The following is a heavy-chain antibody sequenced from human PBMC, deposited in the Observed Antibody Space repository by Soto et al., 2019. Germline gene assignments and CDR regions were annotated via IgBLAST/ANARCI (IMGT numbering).Heavy chain of an antibody. V-gene: IGHV1-69*13. J-gene: IGHJ6*02. CDR2: IIPIFGTA. CDR3: ARNYGSGSTRRDYYYYGMDV. CDR1: GGTFSSYA. D-gene: IGHD3-10*01. Sequence: GASVKVSCEASGGTFSSYAISWVRQAPGQGLEWMGGIIPIFGTANYAQKFQGRVTITADESTSTAYMELSSLRSEDTAVYYCARNYGSGSTRRDYYYYGMDVWGQGTTVTVSS.